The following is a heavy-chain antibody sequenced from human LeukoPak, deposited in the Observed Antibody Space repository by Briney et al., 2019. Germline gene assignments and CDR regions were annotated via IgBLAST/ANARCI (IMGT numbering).Heavy chain of an antibody. D-gene: IGHD4-17*01. V-gene: IGHV1-18*01. CDR3: ARNMDYGDYPWWFDP. J-gene: IGHJ5*02. CDR2: ISAYNGNT. CDR1: GYTFTSYA. Sequence: ASVKVSCKASGYTFTSYAMHWVRQAPGQRLEWMGWISAYNGNTNYAQKLQGRVTMTTDTSTSTAYMELRSLRSDDTAVYYCARNMDYGDYPWWFDPWGQGTLVTVSS.